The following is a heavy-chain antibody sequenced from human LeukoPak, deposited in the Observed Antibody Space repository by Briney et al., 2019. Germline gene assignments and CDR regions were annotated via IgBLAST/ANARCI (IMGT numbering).Heavy chain of an antibody. CDR2: ISHDGSNK. J-gene: IGHJ6*02. CDR3: ANINYYVSGSYHIWEEEFYYYYVTDV. D-gene: IGHD3-10*01. V-gene: IGHV3-30*04. Sequence: GGSLRLSCAASGFTFSSYAMHWVRQAPGKGLEWVAGISHDGSNKYYVDSVKGRFTISRDNSKSTLYLQMNSLRAEDTAVYYRANINYYVSGSYHIWEEEFYYYYVTDVWGQGTTVTVSS. CDR1: GFTFSSYA.